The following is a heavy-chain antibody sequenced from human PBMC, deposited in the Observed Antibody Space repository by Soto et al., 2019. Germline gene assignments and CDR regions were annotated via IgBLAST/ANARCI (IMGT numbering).Heavy chain of an antibody. J-gene: IGHJ4*02. Sequence: EMQLVESGGGLVRPGGSVRLSCAASGFSFSDHYMDWVRQAPGKGLEWVGRIRNKANRYTTEYAASVKGRFTISRDDSKNSLYLQMNSLVTDDTAVYFCTRDNPRAPGTLDYWGQGTLVSVSS. CDR2: IRNKANRYTT. D-gene: IGHD6-13*01. CDR3: TRDNPRAPGTLDY. V-gene: IGHV3-72*01. CDR1: GFSFSDHY.